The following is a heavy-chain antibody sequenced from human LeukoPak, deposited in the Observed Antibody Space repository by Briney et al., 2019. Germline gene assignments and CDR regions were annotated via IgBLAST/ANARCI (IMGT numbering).Heavy chain of an antibody. CDR1: GFTFSNYW. D-gene: IGHD2-15*01. CDR3: AREQVANLDY. J-gene: IGHJ4*02. Sequence: GGPLRLSCAASGFTFSNYWMSWVRQAPGNGLEWVANIKQDGSEKYYVDSVKGRFTISRDNAKNSLYLQMNSLRADDTAVYYCAREQVANLDYWGQGTLVTVSS. V-gene: IGHV3-7*04. CDR2: IKQDGSEK.